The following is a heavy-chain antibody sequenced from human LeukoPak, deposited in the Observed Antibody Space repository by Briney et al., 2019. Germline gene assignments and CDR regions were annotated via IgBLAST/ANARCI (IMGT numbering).Heavy chain of an antibody. CDR1: GGSISSYY. CDR3: ARVEDILTGYYRRPYYYYGMDV. Sequence: SETLSLTCTVSGGSISSYYWSWIRQPPGKGLEWIRYIYYSGSTNYNPSLKSRVTISVDTSKNQFSLKLSSVTAADTAVYYCARVEDILTGYYRRPYYYYGMDVWGQGTTVTVSS. D-gene: IGHD3-9*01. J-gene: IGHJ6*02. V-gene: IGHV4-59*01. CDR2: IYYSGST.